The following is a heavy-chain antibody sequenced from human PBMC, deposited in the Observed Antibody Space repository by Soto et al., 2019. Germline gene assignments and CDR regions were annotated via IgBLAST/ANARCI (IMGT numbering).Heavy chain of an antibody. V-gene: IGHV1-69*13. CDR1: GGTFSSYA. D-gene: IGHD5-18*01. Sequence: SVKVSCKASGGTFSSYAISWVRQAPGQGLEWMGGIIPIFGTANYAQKFQGRVTITADESTSTAYMELSSLRSEDTAVYYCARASPISSGYSYGSTYFDYWGQGTLVTVSS. CDR3: ARASPISSGYSYGSTYFDY. J-gene: IGHJ4*02. CDR2: IIPIFGTA.